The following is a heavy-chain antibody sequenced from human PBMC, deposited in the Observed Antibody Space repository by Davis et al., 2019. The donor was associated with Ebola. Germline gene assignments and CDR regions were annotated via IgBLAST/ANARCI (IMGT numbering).Heavy chain of an antibody. Sequence: PGGSLRLSCAASGFTFSGSAMHWVRQASGKGLEWVGRIRSKANSYATAYAASVKGRFTISRDDSKNTAYLQMNSLKTEDTAVYYCTSVPSGSQNDYWGQGTLVTVSS. D-gene: IGHD1-26*01. V-gene: IGHV3-73*01. CDR3: TSVPSGSQNDY. CDR1: GFTFSGSA. CDR2: IRSKANSYAT. J-gene: IGHJ4*02.